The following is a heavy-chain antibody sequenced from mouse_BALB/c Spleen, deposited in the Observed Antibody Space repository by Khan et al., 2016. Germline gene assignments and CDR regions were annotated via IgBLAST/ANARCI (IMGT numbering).Heavy chain of an antibody. V-gene: IGHV1-87*01. CDR1: GYTFTSYW. CDR2: IYPGDGDT. CDR3: ASDYGSSYDYFDY. D-gene: IGHD1-1*01. Sequence: QVQLQQSGAELARPGASVKLSCKASGYTFTSYWMQWVKQRPGQGLEWIGAIYPGDGDTRYTQKFKGKATLTVDKYSRTAYMQLRSLASQDSAVYHSASDYGSSYDYFDYWGQGTTLTVSS. J-gene: IGHJ2*01.